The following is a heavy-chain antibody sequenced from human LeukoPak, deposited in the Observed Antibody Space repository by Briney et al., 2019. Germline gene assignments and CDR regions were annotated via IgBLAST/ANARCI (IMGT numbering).Heavy chain of an antibody. CDR1: GFTFSSYE. Sequence: GGSLRLSCAASGFTFSSYEMNWVRQAPGKGLEWVSYISSSGSTIYYADSVKGRFTISRDNAKNSLYLQMNSLRAEDMAVYYCVVVVAAMDFDYWGQGTLVTVSS. CDR3: VVVVAAMDFDY. CDR2: ISSSGSTI. D-gene: IGHD2-15*01. J-gene: IGHJ4*02. V-gene: IGHV3-48*03.